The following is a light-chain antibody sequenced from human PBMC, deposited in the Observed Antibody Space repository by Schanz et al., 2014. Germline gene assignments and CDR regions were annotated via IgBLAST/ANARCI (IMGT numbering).Light chain of an antibody. CDR2: DVT. Sequence: QSALTQPPSASGSPGQSVTISCTGTSSDIGRYNYVSWYQHHPGKAPKLLIYDVTKQPSGVPDRFSGSKSGNTASLTVSGLQAEDEADYYCSSNGGVNIYVFGTGTKLTVL. V-gene: IGLV2-8*01. CDR3: SSNGGVNIYV. CDR1: SSDIGRYNY. J-gene: IGLJ1*01.